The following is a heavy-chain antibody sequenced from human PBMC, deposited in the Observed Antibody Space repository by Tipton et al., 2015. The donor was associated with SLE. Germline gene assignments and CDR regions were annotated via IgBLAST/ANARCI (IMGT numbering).Heavy chain of an antibody. CDR1: GGSISKSGYY. D-gene: IGHD2-21*01. V-gene: IGHV4-39*07. Sequence: TLSLTCTVSGGSISKSGYYWGWIRQPPGKGLDWIGAIFYNGNTYYYNPSLKSRVTVSLDTSRNQFSLNLSSVTAADTAVYYCATTSCSGDSCLVDHWGQGRLVNVSS. J-gene: IGHJ4*02. CDR2: IFYNGNTY. CDR3: ATTSCSGDSCLVDH.